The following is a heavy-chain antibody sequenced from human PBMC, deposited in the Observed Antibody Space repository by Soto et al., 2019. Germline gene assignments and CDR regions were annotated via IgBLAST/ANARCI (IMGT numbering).Heavy chain of an antibody. CDR2: MNPNSGNT. Sequence: ASVKVSCKASGYTFTSYDINWVRQATGQGLEWMGWMNPNSGNTGYAQKFQGRVTMTRNTSISTAYMELSSLRSEDTAVYYCARDGGRGGYFERAYYYYMDVWGKGTTVTVSS. CDR3: ARDGGRGGYFERAYYYYMDV. J-gene: IGHJ6*03. CDR1: GYTFTSYD. V-gene: IGHV1-8*01. D-gene: IGHD3-9*01.